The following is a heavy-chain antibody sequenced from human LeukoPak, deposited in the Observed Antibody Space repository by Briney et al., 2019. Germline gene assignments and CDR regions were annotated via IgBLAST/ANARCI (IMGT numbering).Heavy chain of an antibody. D-gene: IGHD3-10*01. J-gene: IGHJ4*02. V-gene: IGHV3-11*04. CDR3: AKAGGFDY. CDR2: ISGSGSDI. Sequence: PGESLRLSCVVSGFSFSNSYMTWIRQTPGKGLESLAYISGSGSDIYYADSVKGRFTISRDNSKNTLYLQMNSLRAEDTAVYYCAKAGGFDYWGQGTLVTVSS. CDR1: GFSFSNSY.